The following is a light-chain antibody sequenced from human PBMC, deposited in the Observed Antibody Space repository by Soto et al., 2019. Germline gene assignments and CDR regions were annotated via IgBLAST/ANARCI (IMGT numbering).Light chain of an antibody. CDR3: QQDYNLPQS. CDR2: GAS. J-gene: IGKJ1*01. CDR1: QSVSSSY. V-gene: IGKV3D-7*01. Sequence: PGETVTLSCRASQSVSSSYLTWYQQKTGQAPRLLIYGASTRATGIPARFSGSGSGTDFNLTISSLQTEDFAVYYCQQDYNLPQSFGQGTKVDIK.